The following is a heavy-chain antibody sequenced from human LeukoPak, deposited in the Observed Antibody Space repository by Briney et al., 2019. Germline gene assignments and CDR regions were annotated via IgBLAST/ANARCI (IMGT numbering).Heavy chain of an antibody. D-gene: IGHD5-12*01. CDR1: GYTFTDCY. V-gene: IGHV1-2*02. J-gene: IGHJ4*02. Sequence: ASVKVSCKVAGYTFTDCYMHWVRPAPGQGLEWMGWINPNSGATNYAQRFQGRVIMTSDTSISTAYMELSRLISDDTAVYYCATGVPTSWGYFHYWGQGILVTVSS. CDR3: ATGVPTSWGYFHY. CDR2: INPNSGAT.